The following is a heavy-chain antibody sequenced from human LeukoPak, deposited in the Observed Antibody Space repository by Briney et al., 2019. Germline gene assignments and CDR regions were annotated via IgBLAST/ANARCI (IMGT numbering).Heavy chain of an antibody. CDR2: IYYSGST. CDR3: ARGGSGLGGAFDI. CDR1: DGSISSGDYY. D-gene: IGHD3-10*01. V-gene: IGHV4-30-4*08. J-gene: IGHJ3*02. Sequence: PSETLSLTCTVSDGSISSGDYYWSWIRQPPGKGLEWIGYIYYSGSTYYNPSLKSRVTISVDTSKNQFSLKLSSVTAADTAVYYCARGGSGLGGAFDIWGQGTMVTVSS.